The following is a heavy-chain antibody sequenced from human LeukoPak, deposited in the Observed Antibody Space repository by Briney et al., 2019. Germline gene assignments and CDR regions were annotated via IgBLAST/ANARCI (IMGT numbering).Heavy chain of an antibody. J-gene: IGHJ5*02. CDR3: AKDSFYYYDSSGSYNWFDP. CDR1: GFTFSSYA. Sequence: GGSLRLSCAASGFTFSSYAMSWVRQAPGKGLEWVSAISGSGGSTYYADSVKGRFTISRDNSKNTLYLQMTSLRAEDTAVYYCAKDSFYYYDSSGSYNWFDPWGQGTLVTVSS. CDR2: ISGSGGST. D-gene: IGHD3-22*01. V-gene: IGHV3-23*01.